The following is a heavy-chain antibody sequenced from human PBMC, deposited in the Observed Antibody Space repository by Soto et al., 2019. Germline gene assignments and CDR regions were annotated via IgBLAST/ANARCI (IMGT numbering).Heavy chain of an antibody. CDR3: TRSHPEYDYDPSDFDY. D-gene: IGHD3-16*01. J-gene: IGHJ4*02. CDR1: GFTFGDYA. Sequence: EVQLVESGGGLVKPGRSLRLSCTASGFTFGDYAMSWFRQAPGKGLEWVGFIRSKAYGGTTEYAASVKGRFTISRDDSKSIAYLQMNSLKTEDTAVYYCTRSHPEYDYDPSDFDYWGQGTLVTVSS. V-gene: IGHV3-49*05. CDR2: IRSKAYGGTT.